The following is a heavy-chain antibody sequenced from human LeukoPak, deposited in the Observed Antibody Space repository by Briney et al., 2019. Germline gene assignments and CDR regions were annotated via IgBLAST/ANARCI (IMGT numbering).Heavy chain of an antibody. D-gene: IGHD2-15*01. CDR2: ISYDGSNK. CDR1: GFTFSSYA. V-gene: IGHV3-30*04. J-gene: IGHJ4*02. CDR3: AKGGYCSGGSCYPPLV. Sequence: GRSLRLSCAASGFTFSSYAMHWVRQAPGKGLEWVAVISYDGSNKYYADSVKGRFTISRDNSKNTLYLQMNSLRAEDTAVYYCAKGGYCSGGSCYPPLVWGQGTLVTVSS.